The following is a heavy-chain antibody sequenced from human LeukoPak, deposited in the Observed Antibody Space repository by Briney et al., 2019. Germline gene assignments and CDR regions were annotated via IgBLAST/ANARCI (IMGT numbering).Heavy chain of an antibody. D-gene: IGHD4-17*01. J-gene: IGHJ6*03. V-gene: IGHV3-48*03. CDR2: ISSSGSTI. CDR3: ARNRETDDYGDYNYYYYYMDV. Sequence: GGSLRLSCAASGFTFSSYEMNWVRQAPGKGLEWVSCISSSGSTIYYADSVKGRFTISRDNSKNTLYLQMNSLRAEDTAVYYCARNRETDDYGDYNYYYYYMDVWGKGTTVTISS. CDR1: GFTFSSYE.